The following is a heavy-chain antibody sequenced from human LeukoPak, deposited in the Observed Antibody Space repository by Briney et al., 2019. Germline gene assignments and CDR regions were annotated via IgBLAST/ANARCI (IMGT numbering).Heavy chain of an antibody. CDR2: INPDGSQK. D-gene: IGHD5-24*01. V-gene: IGHV3-7*01. J-gene: IGHJ4*02. Sequence: RGGSLTLSCEASGYTLIGNWVSWVRQAPEKGLEWVASINPDGSQKLYVDSVKGRFTISRDNTKSSLYLQINRLGAEDTAIYYCAKLLGTATTYDSWGQGTHVTVSS. CDR3: AKLLGTATTYDS. CDR1: GYTLIGNW.